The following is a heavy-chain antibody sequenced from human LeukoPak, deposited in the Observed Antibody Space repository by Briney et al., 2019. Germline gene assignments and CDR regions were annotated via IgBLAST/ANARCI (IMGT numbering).Heavy chain of an antibody. D-gene: IGHD2-21*01. V-gene: IGHV4-39*01. J-gene: IGHJ4*02. CDR3: ARPLWFLNGPFDY. CDR2: IYYSGST. Sequence: SETLSLTCTVSGGSISSSSYYRGWIRQPPGKGLEWIGSIYYSGSTYYNPSLKSRVTISVDTSKNQFSLKLSSVTAADTAVYYCARPLWFLNGPFDYWGQGTLVTVSS. CDR1: GGSISSSSYY.